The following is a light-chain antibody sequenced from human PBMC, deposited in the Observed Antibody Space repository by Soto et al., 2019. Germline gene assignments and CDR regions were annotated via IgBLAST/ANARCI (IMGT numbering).Light chain of an antibody. V-gene: IGLV1-40*01. CDR3: QSYDSSSWV. CDR2: GNS. CDR1: SSNIGAGYD. Sequence: QSVLTQPPSVSGAPGQRVTISCTGSSSNIGAGYDVHWYQQLPGTAPKLLIYGNSNRPSGVPDRFSGSKSGTSASLAITGLQAEDEADYYCQSYDSSSWVFGGGTKLTFL. J-gene: IGLJ3*02.